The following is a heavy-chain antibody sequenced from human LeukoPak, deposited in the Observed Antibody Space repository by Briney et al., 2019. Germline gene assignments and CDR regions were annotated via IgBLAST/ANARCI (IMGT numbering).Heavy chain of an antibody. V-gene: IGHV3-21*01. J-gene: IGHJ2*01. CDR1: GITFSSYG. CDR3: ARDAEMATKRWYFDL. Sequence: GGSLRLSCAASGITFSSYGMSWVRQAPGKGLEWVSSISSSSSYIYYADSVKGRFTISRDNAKNSLYLQMNSLRAEDTAVYYCARDAEMATKRWYFDLWGRGTLVTVSS. D-gene: IGHD5-24*01. CDR2: ISSSSSYI.